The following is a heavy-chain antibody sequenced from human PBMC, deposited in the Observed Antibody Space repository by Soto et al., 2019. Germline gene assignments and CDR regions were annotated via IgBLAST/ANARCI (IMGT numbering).Heavy chain of an antibody. J-gene: IGHJ6*02. CDR2: IYSGGST. CDR1: GFTVSSNY. V-gene: IGHV3-53*01. CDR3: ARDPPATRHGMDV. Sequence: GGSLRLSCAASGFTVSSNYMSWVRQAPGKGLEWVSVIYSGGSTYYADSVRGRFTISRDNSKNTLYLQMKSLRAGDTAVYYCARDPPATRHGMDVWGQGTTVTVPS.